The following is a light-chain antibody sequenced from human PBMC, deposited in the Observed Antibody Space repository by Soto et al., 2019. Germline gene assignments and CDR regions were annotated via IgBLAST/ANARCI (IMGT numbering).Light chain of an antibody. CDR3: QQYGSSLFT. J-gene: IGKJ5*01. Sequence: EIVLTRSRGTLSLSPGERATLSCRASQSVSSSYLAWYQQKPGQAPRLLIYGASSRATGIPDRFSGSGSGTDFTLTISRLEPEDFAVYYCQQYGSSLFTFGQGTRLEI. CDR1: QSVSSSY. V-gene: IGKV3-20*01. CDR2: GAS.